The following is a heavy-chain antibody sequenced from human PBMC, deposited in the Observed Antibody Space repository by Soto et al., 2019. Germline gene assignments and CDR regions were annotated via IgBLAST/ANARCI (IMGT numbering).Heavy chain of an antibody. D-gene: IGHD1-1*01. CDR1: GFTFSSYA. V-gene: IGHV3-30-3*01. CDR3: ARDRLRYNSNDVSYYCYGMDG. CDR2: ISYDGSNK. J-gene: IGHJ6*02. Sequence: QVQLVESGGGVVQPGRSLRLSCAASGFTFSSYAMHWVRQAPGKGLEWVAVISYDGSNKYYADSVKGRFTISRDNSKNTLYPPMNSLRAQDTAVYYCARDRLRYNSNDVSYYCYGMDGWAPGTRVNVSS.